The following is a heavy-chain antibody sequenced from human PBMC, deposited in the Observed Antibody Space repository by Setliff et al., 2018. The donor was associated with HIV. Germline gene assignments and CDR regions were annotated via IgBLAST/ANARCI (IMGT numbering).Heavy chain of an antibody. V-gene: IGHV5-51*01. D-gene: IGHD3-22*01. CDR3: ARVGDYYDSSGYYGPLDY. CDR1: GYFFLSSW. J-gene: IGHJ4*02. CDR2: IYPGDSDP. Sequence: GESLKISCQGSGYFFLSSWIGWVRQVPGKGLEWMGIIYPGDSDPRYSPSFQGQVTISADKSISTAYLQWSSLKASDTAMYYCARVGDYYDSSGYYGPLDYWGQGTLVTVSS.